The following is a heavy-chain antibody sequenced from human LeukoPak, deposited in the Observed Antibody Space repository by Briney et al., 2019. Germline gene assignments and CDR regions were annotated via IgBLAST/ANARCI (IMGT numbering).Heavy chain of an antibody. D-gene: IGHD3-10*01. J-gene: IGHJ3*02. Sequence: ETLSLTRTVSGGSITGYYWNWIRQPPGKGLEWIGYIYYDGNTNYSPSVKSEVTISLDMSKNQVSLKLSSVTAADTAVYYCARDQGISSDLDAFDIWGQGTMVTVSS. V-gene: IGHV4-59*01. CDR3: ARDQGISSDLDAFDI. CDR1: GGSITGYY. CDR2: IYYDGNT.